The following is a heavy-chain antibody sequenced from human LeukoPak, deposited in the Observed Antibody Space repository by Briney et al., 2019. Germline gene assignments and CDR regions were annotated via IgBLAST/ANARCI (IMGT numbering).Heavy chain of an antibody. D-gene: IGHD6-13*01. J-gene: IGHJ4*02. V-gene: IGHV3-33*01. Sequence: GGSLRLSCAASGFTFSSYGMHWVRQAPGKGLEGGAVIWYDGSNKYYADSVKGRFTISRDNSKNTLYLQMNSLRAEDTAVYYCARDRRGIAAAGRGYFDYWGQGTLVTVSS. CDR1: GFTFSSYG. CDR2: IWYDGSNK. CDR3: ARDRRGIAAAGRGYFDY.